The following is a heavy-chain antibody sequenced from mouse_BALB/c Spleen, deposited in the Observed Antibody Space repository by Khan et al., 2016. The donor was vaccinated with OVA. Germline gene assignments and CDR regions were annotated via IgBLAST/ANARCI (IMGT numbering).Heavy chain of an antibody. CDR1: GFALTSYG. J-gene: IGHJ4*01. Sequence: QVQLKESGPGLVAPSQSLSITCTVSGFALTSYGVHWVRQPPGKGLEWLGVIWAGGSTNYNSALMSRLTISKDNSKSQVFLKMNSLQTDDTAMYYCARIHDGYYDNVDYWGQGTSVTVSA. CDR2: IWAGGST. CDR3: ARIHDGYYDNVDY. D-gene: IGHD2-3*01. V-gene: IGHV2-9*02.